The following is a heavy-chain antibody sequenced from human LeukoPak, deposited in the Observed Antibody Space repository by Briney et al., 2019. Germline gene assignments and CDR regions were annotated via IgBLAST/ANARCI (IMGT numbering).Heavy chain of an antibody. CDR3: ARSRRIAAAGTHNWFDP. Sequence: GASVKVSCKASGYTFTSYDISWVRQATGQGLEWMGWMNPNSGNTGYAQKFQGRVTMTRNTSISTAYMELSSLRSEDTAVYYCARSRRIAAAGTHNWFDPWGQGTLVTVSS. CDR2: MNPNSGNT. V-gene: IGHV1-8*01. CDR1: GYTFTSYD. J-gene: IGHJ5*02. D-gene: IGHD6-13*01.